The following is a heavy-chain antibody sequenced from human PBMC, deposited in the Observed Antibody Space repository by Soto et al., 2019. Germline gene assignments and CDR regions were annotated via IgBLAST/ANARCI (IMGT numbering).Heavy chain of an antibody. CDR3: ASWVVRPCRVDYYYGMDV. CDR2: IIPIFGTA. D-gene: IGHD2-15*01. V-gene: IGHV1-69*13. Sequence: GASVKVSCKASGGTFSSYSISWVRQAPGQGLEWMGGIIPIFGTANYAQKFQGRVTITADESTSTAYMELSSLRSEDTAVYYCASWVVRPCRVDYYYGMDVWGQGTTVTVSS. J-gene: IGHJ6*02. CDR1: GGTFSSYS.